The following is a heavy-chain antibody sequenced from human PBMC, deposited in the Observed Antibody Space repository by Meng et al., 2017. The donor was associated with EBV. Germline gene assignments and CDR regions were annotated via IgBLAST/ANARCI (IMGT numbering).Heavy chain of an antibody. D-gene: IGHD5-12*01. J-gene: IGHJ4*02. CDR1: GENFNNFG. CDR3: VRDLWLRIGECV. Sequence: VESGDGVKKPGSSVKVSCKGSGENFNNFGISWVRQAPGQGLEWMGDITPVFGIANYAESFQGRVTISADTSTRTAYMDLSSLRSDDTAVYYCVRDLWLRIGECVWGQGTLVTVSS. CDR2: ITPVFGIA. V-gene: IGHV1-69*17.